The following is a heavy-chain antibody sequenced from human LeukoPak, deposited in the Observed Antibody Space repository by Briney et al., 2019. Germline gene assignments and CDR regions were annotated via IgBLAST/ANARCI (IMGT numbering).Heavy chain of an antibody. CDR3: AHNAGEAPFDY. CDR2: IYWDDDK. D-gene: IGHD3-10*01. J-gene: IGHJ4*02. CDR1: GYSISSGYYW. V-gene: IGHV2-5*02. Sequence: TLSLTCTVSGYSISSGYYWGWIRQPPGKGLEWLALIYWDDDKRYSPSLKSRLTITKDTSKNQVVLTMTNMDPVDTATYYCAHNAGEAPFDYWGQGTLVTVSS.